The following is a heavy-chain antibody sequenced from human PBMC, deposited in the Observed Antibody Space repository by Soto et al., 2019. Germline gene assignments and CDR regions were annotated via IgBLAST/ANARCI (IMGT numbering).Heavy chain of an antibody. CDR1: GFTLSSYA. CDR2: ISGSGGDT. CDR3: AKDKYYD. J-gene: IGHJ4*02. V-gene: IGHV3-23*01. Sequence: EVQLLESGGGLVQPGGSLRLSCTVSGFTLSSYAMTWVRQAPGKGLEWVSGISGSGGDTSYADSVKGRFTISRDNSKNTLYLQMNSLRAEDTAVYYGAKDKYYDWGKGTLVTVSS. D-gene: IGHD3-16*01.